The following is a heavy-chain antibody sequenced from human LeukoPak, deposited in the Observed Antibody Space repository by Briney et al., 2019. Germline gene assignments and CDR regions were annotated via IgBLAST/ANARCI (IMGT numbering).Heavy chain of an antibody. J-gene: IGHJ4*02. CDR3: ARAVAGNDF. CDR1: GGSFSGYY. V-gene: IGHV4-34*01. Sequence: PSETLSLTCAVYGGSFSGYYWSWIRQPPGKGLEWIGEINHSGSTNYNPSLKSRVTISVDTSKNQFSLKLSSVTAADTAVYYCARAVAGNDFWGQGTLVTVSS. CDR2: INHSGST. D-gene: IGHD6-19*01.